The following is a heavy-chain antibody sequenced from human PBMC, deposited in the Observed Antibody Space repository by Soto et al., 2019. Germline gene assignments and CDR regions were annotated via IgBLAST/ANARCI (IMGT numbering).Heavy chain of an antibody. CDR2: ISSSSSTI. J-gene: IGHJ6*02. D-gene: IGHD6-6*01. CDR3: ARELYSSSNYYYYYGMDV. Sequence: PGGSLRLSCAASGFTFSSYSMNWVRQAPGKGLEWVSYISSSSSTIYYADSVKGRFTISRDNAKNSLYLQMNSLRDEDTAVYYCARELYSSSNYYYYYGMDVWGRGTTVTVSS. CDR1: GFTFSSYS. V-gene: IGHV3-48*02.